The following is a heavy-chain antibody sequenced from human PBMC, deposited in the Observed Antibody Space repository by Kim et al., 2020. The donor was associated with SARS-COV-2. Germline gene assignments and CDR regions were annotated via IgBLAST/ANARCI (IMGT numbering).Heavy chain of an antibody. Sequence: GGSLRLSCAASGFTFSNAWMSWVRQAPGKGLEWVGRIKSKTDGGTTDYAAPVKGRFTISRDDSKNTLYLQMNSLKTEDTAVYYCTTTEYYDYVWGSYRPVDYWGQGTLVTVAS. J-gene: IGHJ4*02. V-gene: IGHV3-15*01. D-gene: IGHD3-16*02. CDR1: GFTFSNAW. CDR2: IKSKTDGGTT. CDR3: TTTEYYDYVWGSYRPVDY.